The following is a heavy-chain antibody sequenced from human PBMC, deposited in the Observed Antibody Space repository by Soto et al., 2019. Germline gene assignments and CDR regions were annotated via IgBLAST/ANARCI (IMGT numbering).Heavy chain of an antibody. J-gene: IGHJ3*02. CDR1: GYTFTGYY. CDR3: ARRLGSGWYDDAFDI. V-gene: IGHV1-2*04. CDR2: INPNSGGT. Sequence: GASVKVSCKASGYTFTGYYMHWVRQAPGQGLEWMGWINPNSGGTNYAQKFQGWVTMTRDTSTSTAYMELRSLRSDDTAVYYCARRLGSGWYDDAFDIWGQGTLVTVSS. D-gene: IGHD6-19*01.